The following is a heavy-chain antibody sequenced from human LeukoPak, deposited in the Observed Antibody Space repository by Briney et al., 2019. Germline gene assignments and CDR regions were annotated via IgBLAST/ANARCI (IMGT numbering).Heavy chain of an antibody. V-gene: IGHV4-34*01. CDR3: ARVRRYAGYFAL. Sequence: SETLSLTCAVYGGSFSGYYWSWIRQPPGKGLEWIGEINHSGSTNYNPSLKSRVTISVDTSKNQFSLKLSSVTAADTAVYYCARVRRYAGYFALWGRGTLVTVSS. J-gene: IGHJ2*01. CDR1: GGSFSGYY. CDR2: INHSGST. D-gene: IGHD2-2*01.